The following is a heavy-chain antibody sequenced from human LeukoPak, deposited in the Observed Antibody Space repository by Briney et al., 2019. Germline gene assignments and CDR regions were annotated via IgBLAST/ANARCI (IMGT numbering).Heavy chain of an antibody. CDR2: IYYSGST. CDR3: ARHGLLGRHRSGYYPF. Sequence: SEPLSLTCTVSGGSISSYYWSWIRQPPGKGLEWIGYIYYSGSTNYNPSLKSRVTISVDTAKNQFSLKLSSVTAADTAVYYCARHGLLGRHRSGYYPFWGQGTLVTVSS. CDR1: GGSISSYY. J-gene: IGHJ4*02. D-gene: IGHD3-22*01. V-gene: IGHV4-59*08.